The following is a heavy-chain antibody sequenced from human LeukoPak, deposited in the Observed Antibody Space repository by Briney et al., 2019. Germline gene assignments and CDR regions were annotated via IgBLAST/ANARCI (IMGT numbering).Heavy chain of an antibody. CDR1: GFTFSSYA. J-gene: IGHJ4*02. CDR3: ARVGGIVATIVSSHFDY. D-gene: IGHD5-12*01. Sequence: GRSLRLSCAASGFTFSSYAMHWVRQAPGKGLEWVAVISYDGSNKYYADSVKGRFTISRDNSKNTLHLQMNSLRAEDTAVYYCARVGGIVATIVSSHFDYWGQGTLVTVSS. CDR2: ISYDGSNK. V-gene: IGHV3-30-3*01.